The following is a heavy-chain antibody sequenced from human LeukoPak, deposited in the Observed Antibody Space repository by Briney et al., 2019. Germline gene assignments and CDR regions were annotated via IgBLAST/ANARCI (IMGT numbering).Heavy chain of an antibody. CDR3: ARDRDIGMDV. V-gene: IGHV1-69*13. Sequence: GASVKVSCKASGGTFSSYAISWVRQAPGQGVEWMGGIIPIFGTANYAQKFQGRVTITADESTSTAYMELSSLRSEDTAVYYCARDRDIGMDVWGRETTVTVSS. CDR2: IIPIFGTA. CDR1: GGTFSSYA. J-gene: IGHJ6*02.